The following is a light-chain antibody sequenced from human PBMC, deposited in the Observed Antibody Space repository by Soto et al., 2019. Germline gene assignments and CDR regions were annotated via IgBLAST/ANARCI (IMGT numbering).Light chain of an antibody. Sequence: SYELTQPPSVSVAPGQTARITCGGNNIGRKSVHWNQQKPGQAPVLVVYDDSDRPSGIPERFSGSNSGNTATLTISRVEAGDEADYYCQVWDSSSDHVVFGGGTKLTVL. CDR3: QVWDSSSDHVV. CDR2: DDS. V-gene: IGLV3-21*02. CDR1: NIGRKS. J-gene: IGLJ2*01.